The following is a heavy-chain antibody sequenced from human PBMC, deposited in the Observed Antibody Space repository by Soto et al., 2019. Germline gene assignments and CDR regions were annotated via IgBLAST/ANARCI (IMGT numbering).Heavy chain of an antibody. CDR3: ASPMAFDFWSGYNYYYGMDV. CDR1: GGSISSSNW. V-gene: IGHV4-4*02. D-gene: IGHD3-3*01. CDR2: IYHSGST. Sequence: SETLSLTCAVSGGSISSSNWWSWVRQPPGKGLEWIGEIYHSGSTNYNPSLKSRVTISVDKSKNQFSLKLSSVTAADAAVYYCASPMAFDFWSGYNYYYGMDVWGQGTTVTVSS. J-gene: IGHJ6*02.